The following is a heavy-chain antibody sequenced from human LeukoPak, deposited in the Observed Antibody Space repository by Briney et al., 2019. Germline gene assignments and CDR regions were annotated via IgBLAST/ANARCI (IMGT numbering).Heavy chain of an antibody. D-gene: IGHD3-22*01. V-gene: IGHV3-23*01. CDR2: ISGSGGST. Sequence: GRSLRLSCAASGFTFSSYAMSWVRQAPGKGLEWVSAISGSGGSTYYADSVKGRFTISRDNSKNTLYLQMNSLRAEDTAVYYCAKEVTYYYDSSGYYGGLYFDYWGQGTLVTVSS. CDR1: GFTFSSYA. J-gene: IGHJ4*02. CDR3: AKEVTYYYDSSGYYGGLYFDY.